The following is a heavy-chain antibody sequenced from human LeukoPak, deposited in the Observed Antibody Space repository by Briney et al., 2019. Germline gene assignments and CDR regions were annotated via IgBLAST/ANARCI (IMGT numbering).Heavy chain of an antibody. Sequence: SVKVSCKASGYTFTSYGISWVRQAPGQGLEWMGGIIPIFGTANYAQKFQGRVTITADESTSTAYMELSSLRSEDTAVYYCARGEAYCGGDCLVYWGQGTLVTVSS. J-gene: IGHJ4*02. V-gene: IGHV1-69*13. D-gene: IGHD2-21*01. CDR2: IIPIFGTA. CDR1: GYTFTSYG. CDR3: ARGEAYCGGDCLVY.